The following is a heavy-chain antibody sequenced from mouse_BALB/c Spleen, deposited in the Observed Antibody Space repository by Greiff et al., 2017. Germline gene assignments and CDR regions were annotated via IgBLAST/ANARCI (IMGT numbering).Heavy chain of an antibody. D-gene: IGHD1-3*01. Sequence: EVQVVESGGGLVKPGGSLKLSCAASGFTFSSYAMSWVRQSPEKGLEWVAEISSGGSYTYYPDTVTGRFTISRDNAKNTLYLEMSSLRSEDTAMYYCARGVAPHAMDYWGQGTSVTVSS. CDR2: ISSGGSYT. V-gene: IGHV5-9-4*01. CDR3: ARGVAPHAMDY. CDR1: GFTFSSYA. J-gene: IGHJ4*01.